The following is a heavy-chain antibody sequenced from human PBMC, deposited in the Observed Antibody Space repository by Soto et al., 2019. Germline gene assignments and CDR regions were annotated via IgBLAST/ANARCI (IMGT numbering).Heavy chain of an antibody. D-gene: IGHD1-7*01. J-gene: IGHJ4*02. V-gene: IGHV4-59*08. CDR3: ARGHNWNYICDY. CDR1: GGFISSNY. CDR2: IYYSGST. Sequence: SETLSLTCTVSGGFISSNYWSWIRQPPGKGLEWIGYIYYSGSTYYNPSLKSRVTISVDTSKNQFSLKLSSVTAADTAVYYCARGHNWNYICDYWGQGTLVTVSS.